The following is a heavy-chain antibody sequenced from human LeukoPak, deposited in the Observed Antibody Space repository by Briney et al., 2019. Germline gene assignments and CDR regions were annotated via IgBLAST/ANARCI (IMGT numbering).Heavy chain of an antibody. D-gene: IGHD3-10*01. CDR3: ARDREYYFDY. CDR1: GFTFSSYG. J-gene: IGHJ4*02. CDR2: IWYDGSNK. Sequence: PGRSLRLSCAASGFTFSSYGMHWVRQAPGKGLEWVAVIWYDGSNKYYADSVKGRFTISRDNSKNTLDLQMNSLRAEDTAVYYCARDREYYFDYWGQGTLVTVSS. V-gene: IGHV3-33*01.